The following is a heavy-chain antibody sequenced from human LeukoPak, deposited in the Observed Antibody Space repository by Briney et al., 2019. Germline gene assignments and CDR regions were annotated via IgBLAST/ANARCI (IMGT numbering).Heavy chain of an antibody. D-gene: IGHD3-22*01. CDR3: ATEDSSDYYSFDY. V-gene: IGHV3-23*01. J-gene: IGHJ4*02. CDR1: GFTFSSYA. Sequence: GGSLRLSCAASGFTFSSYAMSWVRQAPGKGLEWVSAISESGGYTKYADPVKGRFTISRDNSKNTLYLQMSSLEAEDTAAYYCATEDSSDYYSFDYWGQGTLVTVSS. CDR2: ISESGGYT.